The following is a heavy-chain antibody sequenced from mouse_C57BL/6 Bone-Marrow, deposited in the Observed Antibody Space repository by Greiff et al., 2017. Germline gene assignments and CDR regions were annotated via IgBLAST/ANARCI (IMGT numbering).Heavy chain of an antibody. CDR1: GFNIKDDY. D-gene: IGHD2-10*01. J-gene: IGHJ2*01. CDR2: IDPEIGDT. Sequence: EVQLQQSGAELVRPGASVKLSCTASGFNIKDDYIHWVKQRPEQGLEWIGWIDPEIGDTEYASKFQGKATITSNTSSNTAYLQLSSLTSEDTAVYYCSSYDGNYFDFWGQGTPLTVAS. CDR3: SSYDGNYFDF. V-gene: IGHV14-4*01.